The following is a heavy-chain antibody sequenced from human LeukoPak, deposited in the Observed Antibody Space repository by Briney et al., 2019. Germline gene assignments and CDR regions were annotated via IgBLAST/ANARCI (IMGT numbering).Heavy chain of an antibody. D-gene: IGHD6-19*01. CDR1: GYTFTGYY. J-gene: IGHJ4*02. CDR2: INPNSGAT. CDR3: ARDRIAVAGGFDY. Sequence: ASVKVSCKASGYTFTGYYMQWVRQAPGQGLEWMGWINPNSGATNYAQKFQGRATMTRATSISTAYMELSRLRSYDTAVYYCARDRIAVAGGFDYWGQGTLVTVSS. V-gene: IGHV1-2*02.